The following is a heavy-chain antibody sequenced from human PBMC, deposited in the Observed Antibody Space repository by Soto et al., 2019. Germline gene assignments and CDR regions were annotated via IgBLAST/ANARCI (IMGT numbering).Heavy chain of an antibody. CDR3: ARREHNIRAVDY. CDR1: GGSISNSNYY. Sequence: QLQVQESGPGLVKPSETLSLTCTVSGGSISNSNYYWGWVRQPPGKGLEWIGSIYYSGSTYYNPSLKSRVTICVDTSKNQFSLKLSSLTAADTAVYYCARREHNIRAVDYWGQGTLVTVSS. CDR2: IYYSGST. J-gene: IGHJ4*02. V-gene: IGHV4-39*01. D-gene: IGHD1-26*01.